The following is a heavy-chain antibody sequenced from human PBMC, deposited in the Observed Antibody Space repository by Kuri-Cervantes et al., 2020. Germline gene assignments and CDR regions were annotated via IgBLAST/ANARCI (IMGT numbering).Heavy chain of an antibody. CDR2: IWNYGSNK. D-gene: IGHD3-22*01. Sequence: GGSLRLSCAVSGFTFSSYGMDWVRQAPGKGLEWVAGIWNYGSNKYYADSVKGRFTITRDNSKNTLYLQMSSLRAEDTAVYYCARAAHRPYYYDSSGYDCAMDIWGQGTMVTVSS. CDR1: GFTFSSYG. V-gene: IGHV3-33*01. J-gene: IGHJ3*02. CDR3: ARAAHRPYYYDSSGYDCAMDI.